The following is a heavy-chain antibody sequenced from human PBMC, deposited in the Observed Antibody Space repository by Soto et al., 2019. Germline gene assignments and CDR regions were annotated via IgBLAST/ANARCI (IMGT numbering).Heavy chain of an antibody. D-gene: IGHD3-9*01. CDR2: INHNGNS. V-gene: IGHV4-34*01. CDR1: GGSFSAYY. CDR3: ARANILTGLFDY. J-gene: IGHJ4*02. Sequence: PSETLSLTCAASGGSFSAYYWSWIRQPPGRGLEWIGEINHNGNSNYNPALESRVTISVDTSKNQFSLKLISVTAADTAVYYCARANILTGLFDYWGQGALVTVSS.